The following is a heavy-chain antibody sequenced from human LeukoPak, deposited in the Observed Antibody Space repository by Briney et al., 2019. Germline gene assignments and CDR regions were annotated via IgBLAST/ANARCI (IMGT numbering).Heavy chain of an antibody. V-gene: IGHV5-51*01. J-gene: IGHJ3*02. CDR3: TRRPVAFDI. CDR2: IYPDDSDT. Sequence: GESLKISCKGSGYSFNSYWIGWVRQMHGKGLEWIGIIYPDDSDTIYSPSFQGHATISADKSISTAYLQWSSLKASDTAMYYCTRRPVAFDIWGQGTMVTVSS. CDR1: GYSFNSYW.